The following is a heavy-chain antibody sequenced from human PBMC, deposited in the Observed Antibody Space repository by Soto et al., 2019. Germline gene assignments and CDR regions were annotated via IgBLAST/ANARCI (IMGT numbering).Heavy chain of an antibody. CDR2: INAGNGNT. V-gene: IGHV1-3*01. D-gene: IGHD3-22*01. Sequence: ASVKVSFKASGYTFTSYGIHWVRQAPGQRLEWTGWINAGNGNTKYSEKFQGRVTITRDTSACTAYLELSSLRSEDTAVYYCARDPNDSSAYYHHYYYGMDVWGQGTTVTVSS. CDR3: ARDPNDSSAYYHHYYYGMDV. CDR1: GYTFTSYG. J-gene: IGHJ6*02.